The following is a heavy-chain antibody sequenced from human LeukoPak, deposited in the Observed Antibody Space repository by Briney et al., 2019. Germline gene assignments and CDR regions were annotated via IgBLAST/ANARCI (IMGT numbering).Heavy chain of an antibody. D-gene: IGHD3-3*01. CDR1: GYTFTSYY. V-gene: IGHV1-46*01. J-gene: IGHJ6*02. CDR2: INPSGGST. Sequence: ASVKVSCKASGYTFTSYYMHWVRQAPGQELEWMGIINPSGGSTSYAQKFQGRVTMTRDTSTSTVYMELSSLRSEDTAVYYCARGKMRFLGYNDYYYGMDVWGQGTTVTVSS. CDR3: ARGKMRFLGYNDYYYGMDV.